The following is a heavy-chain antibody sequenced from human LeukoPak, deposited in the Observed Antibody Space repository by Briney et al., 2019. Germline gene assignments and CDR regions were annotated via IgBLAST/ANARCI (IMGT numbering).Heavy chain of an antibody. CDR3: ARSLPYGTTWYGRSDF. D-gene: IGHD6-13*01. Sequence: HPGGSLRLSCAASGFPFNAYWMTWVRQAPGKGLEWVANIRQDGDTKYYVDSVKGRFTISRDNAVNSLYLQMNSLRAEDTAIYYCARSLPYGTTWYGRSDFWGQGTLVTVSS. J-gene: IGHJ4*02. V-gene: IGHV3-7*03. CDR2: IRQDGDTK. CDR1: GFPFNAYW.